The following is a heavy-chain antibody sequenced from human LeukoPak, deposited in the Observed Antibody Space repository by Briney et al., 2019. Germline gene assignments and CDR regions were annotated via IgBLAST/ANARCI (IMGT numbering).Heavy chain of an antibody. CDR1: GYSISSGYY. CDR2: IYHSGST. CDR3: ASPDCSGGSCYSEGAFDI. D-gene: IGHD2-15*01. Sequence: SETLSLTCTVSGYSISSGYYWGWIRQPPGKGLEWIGSIYHSGSTYYNPSLKSRVTISVDTSKNQFSLKLSSVTAADTAVYYCASPDCSGGSCYSEGAFDIWGQGTMVTVSS. V-gene: IGHV4-38-2*02. J-gene: IGHJ3*02.